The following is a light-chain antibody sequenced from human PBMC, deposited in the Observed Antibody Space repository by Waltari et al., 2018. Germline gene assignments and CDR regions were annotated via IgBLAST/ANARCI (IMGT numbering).Light chain of an antibody. CDR1: SSDVANYNY. CDR2: EVS. V-gene: IGLV2-8*01. Sequence: QSALTQPPSASGSLGQSVTLSCTGTSSDVANYNYVSWYQQHPGKAPKLIIFEVSKRPSGVPDLCSGTKSGYTASLTVSGLQAGDEADYYCSAYAGTLVFGGGTKLTVL. CDR3: SAYAGTLV. J-gene: IGLJ2*01.